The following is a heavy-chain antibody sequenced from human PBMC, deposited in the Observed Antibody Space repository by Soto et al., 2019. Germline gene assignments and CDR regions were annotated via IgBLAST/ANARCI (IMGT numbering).Heavy chain of an antibody. D-gene: IGHD2-2*01. Sequence: QVQLVESGGGVVQPGRSLRLSCAASGFTFSSYAMHWVRQAPGKGLEWVAVISYDGSNKYYADSVKGRFTISRDNSKNTLYLQMNSLRAEDTAVYYCARELISTRTKRQGNGMDVWGPGTTVTVSS. CDR2: ISYDGSNK. J-gene: IGHJ6*02. V-gene: IGHV3-30-3*01. CDR1: GFTFSSYA. CDR3: ARELISTRTKRQGNGMDV.